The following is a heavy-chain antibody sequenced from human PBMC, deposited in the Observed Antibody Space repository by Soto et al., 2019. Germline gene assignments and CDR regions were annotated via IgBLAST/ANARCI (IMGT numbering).Heavy chain of an antibody. J-gene: IGHJ4*01. CDR1: SGSISSGDYY. Sequence: SETLSLTCTVSSGSISSGDYYWSWVRQAPGKGLEWIGYIYSSGTTYFNPSLKSRVTISVDTSKNQFSLKLSSVTAADTAVYYCARGRITMIVVGDYFAYWGHRTLVTVSS. CDR3: ARGRITMIVVGDYFAY. CDR2: IYSSGTT. D-gene: IGHD3-22*01. V-gene: IGHV4-30-4*01.